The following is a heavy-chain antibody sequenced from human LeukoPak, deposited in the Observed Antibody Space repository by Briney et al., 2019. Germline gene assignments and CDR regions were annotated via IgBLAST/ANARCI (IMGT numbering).Heavy chain of an antibody. CDR1: GFTFSNYW. Sequence: GGSLRLSCAASGFTFSNYWMGWVRQAPGKGLEWVANIKQDGSEKYYVDSVKGRFTISRDNTKSSLYLQMNSLRAEDTAVYYCAKTPRFVVIATNWFDPWGQGTLVTVSS. CDR3: AKTPRFVVIATNWFDP. D-gene: IGHD2-21*01. CDR2: IKQDGSEK. V-gene: IGHV3-7*03. J-gene: IGHJ5*02.